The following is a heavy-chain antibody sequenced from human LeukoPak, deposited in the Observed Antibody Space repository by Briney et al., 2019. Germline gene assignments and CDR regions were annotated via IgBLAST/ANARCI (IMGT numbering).Heavy chain of an antibody. CDR1: GFTFSSYG. D-gene: IGHD3/OR15-3a*01. CDR2: ISVSGGNT. Sequence: GGSLRLSCAASGFTFSSYGMSWVRQAPGKGLEWVSAISVSGGNTNYEDSVEGRFTISRDNSKNTLYLQMNSLRAEDTAVYYCARRTGYPNWFDPWGQGTLVTVSS. J-gene: IGHJ5*02. V-gene: IGHV3-23*01. CDR3: ARRTGYPNWFDP.